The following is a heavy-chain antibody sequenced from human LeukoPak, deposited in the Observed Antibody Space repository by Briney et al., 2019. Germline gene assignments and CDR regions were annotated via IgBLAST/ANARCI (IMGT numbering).Heavy chain of an antibody. CDR3: ARDCIGCHGFDY. CDR2: VSAYAHDT. Sequence: ASVKVSCKASGYTCISYGISWVRQAPGQGLESMGWVSAYAHDTNYVQKFQGRVTMTTDTSTSTAYMELRSLRFDDTAVYYCARDCIGCHGFDYWGQGTLVTVSS. J-gene: IGHJ4*02. D-gene: IGHD2-15*01. V-gene: IGHV1-18*01. CDR1: GYTCISYG.